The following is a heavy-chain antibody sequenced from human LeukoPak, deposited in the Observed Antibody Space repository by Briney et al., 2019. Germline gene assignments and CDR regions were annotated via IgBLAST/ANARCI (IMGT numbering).Heavy chain of an antibody. CDR3: AREILVGAKDY. V-gene: IGHV1-69*04. J-gene: IGHJ4*02. CDR2: IIPILGIA. D-gene: IGHD1-26*01. CDR1: GGTFSSYA. Sequence: GASVKVSCKASGGTFSSYAISWVRQAPGQGLEWMGRIIPILGIANYAQKFQGRVTITADKSTSTAYMELSSLRSEDTAVYYCAREILVGAKDYWGQGTLVTVSS.